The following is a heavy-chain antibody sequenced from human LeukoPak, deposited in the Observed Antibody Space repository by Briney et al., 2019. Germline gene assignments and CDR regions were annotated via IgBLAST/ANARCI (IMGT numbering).Heavy chain of an antibody. CDR3: ATDQISMLRGVRVYMDV. D-gene: IGHD3-10*01. V-gene: IGHV1-69-2*01. CDR1: GYTFTGYY. Sequence: ASVKVSCKASGYTFTGYYIHWVQQAPGKGLEWMGRVDPEDGETVYAEKFQGRVTITADTSTDTGYMELSSLRGEDTAVYYCATDQISMLRGVRVYMDVWGKGTSVTVSS. J-gene: IGHJ6*03. CDR2: VDPEDGET.